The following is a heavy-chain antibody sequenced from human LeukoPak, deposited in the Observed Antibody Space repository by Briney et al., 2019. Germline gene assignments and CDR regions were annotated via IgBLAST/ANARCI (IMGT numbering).Heavy chain of an antibody. Sequence: GGSLRLSCAASGFTFSSYWMNWVRQAPGKGLVWVSRIASDGSSTTYADSVKGRFSISRDNAKNTLYLQMNSLRVEDTAVYYCARGRPHGNDYWGQGTLVTVYS. D-gene: IGHD4-23*01. J-gene: IGHJ4*02. CDR3: ARGRPHGNDY. CDR2: IASDGSST. CDR1: GFTFSSYW. V-gene: IGHV3-74*01.